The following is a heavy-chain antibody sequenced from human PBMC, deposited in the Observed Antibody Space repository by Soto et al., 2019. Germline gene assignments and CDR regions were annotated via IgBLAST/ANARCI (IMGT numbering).Heavy chain of an antibody. V-gene: IGHV4-34*01. D-gene: IGHD1-1*01. J-gene: IGHJ3*02. CDR3: ARVERGTATTVVDAFDI. CDR2: MSHSGGT. Sequence: QVQLQQWGAGLLKPSETLSLTCAVFGGSVNSGNYYWSWIRQPPGKGLEWIGEMSHSGGTHFNPSLKSRVTISVDTAKKQFYLKMRSVTAADTALYYCARVERGTATTVVDAFDIWGPGTMVTVSS. CDR1: GGSVNSGNYY.